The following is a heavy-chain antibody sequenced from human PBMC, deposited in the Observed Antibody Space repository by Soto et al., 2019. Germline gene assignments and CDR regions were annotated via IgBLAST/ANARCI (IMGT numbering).Heavy chain of an antibody. Sequence: ASVKVSCKASGYTFTSYDINWVRQATGQGLEWMGWMNPNSGNTGYAQKFQGRVTMTRNTSISTAYMELSSLRSEDTAVYYCARGEDYGSGSYYYYYGMDVWGQGTTVTVSS. D-gene: IGHD3-10*01. CDR2: MNPNSGNT. J-gene: IGHJ6*02. CDR1: GYTFTSYD. V-gene: IGHV1-8*01. CDR3: ARGEDYGSGSYYYYYGMDV.